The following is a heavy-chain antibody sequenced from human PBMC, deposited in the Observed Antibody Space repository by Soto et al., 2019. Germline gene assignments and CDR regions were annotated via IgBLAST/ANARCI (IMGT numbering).Heavy chain of an antibody. Sequence: WASVKVSCKASGYRFSTYGINWVRQAPGQGPEWLGWTSTNNDDRNYAQKFRGRVTFTTDTSTSTAYMELRSLISDDTAVYFCARERYVASRHSHYDSWGQGTQVTVSS. CDR2: TSTNNDDR. V-gene: IGHV1-18*04. J-gene: IGHJ4*02. D-gene: IGHD6-6*01. CDR1: GYRFSTYG. CDR3: ARERYVASRHSHYDS.